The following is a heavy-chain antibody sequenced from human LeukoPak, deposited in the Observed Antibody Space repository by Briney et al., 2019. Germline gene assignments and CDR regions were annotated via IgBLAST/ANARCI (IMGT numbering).Heavy chain of an antibody. D-gene: IGHD1-1*01. Sequence: GGSLRLSCAASGFTFSSYEMNWVRQAPGKGLELVSYISSSGSTIYYADSVKGRFTISRDNAKNSLYLQMNSLRAEDTAVYYCARVTGLYYFDYWGQGTLVTVSS. CDR3: ARVTGLYYFDY. CDR1: GFTFSSYE. J-gene: IGHJ4*02. CDR2: ISSSGSTI. V-gene: IGHV3-48*03.